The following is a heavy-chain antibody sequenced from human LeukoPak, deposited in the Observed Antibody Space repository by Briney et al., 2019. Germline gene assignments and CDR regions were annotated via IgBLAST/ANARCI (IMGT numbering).Heavy chain of an antibody. CDR1: GFTFSSYA. J-gene: IGHJ3*02. CDR2: ISYDGSKK. D-gene: IGHD6-13*01. CDR3: VRGVSISSSWYNDI. V-gene: IGHV3-30-3*01. Sequence: GGSLRLSCAASGFTFSSYAIHWVRQAPGKGLEWVAVISYDGSKKYYGDSVKGRFTISRDNSKNTLYLQMNSLRAEDTAVYYCVRGVSISSSWYNDIWGQGTMVTVSS.